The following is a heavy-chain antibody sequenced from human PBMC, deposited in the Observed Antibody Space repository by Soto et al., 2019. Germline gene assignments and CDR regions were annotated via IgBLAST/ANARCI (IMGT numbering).Heavy chain of an antibody. D-gene: IGHD4-17*01. V-gene: IGHV4-28*01. CDR1: GYSISSSNW. J-gene: IGHJ6*02. CDR3: AKTVGHKNDYYGIDV. Sequence: SETLSLTCAVSGYSISSSNWWGWIRQPPGKGLEWIGFIYYSGSTYNNPSLKSRVTMSVDTSKNQFSLNLSSVTAVDTAVYYCAKTVGHKNDYYGIDVWGQGTTVTVS. CDR2: IYYSGST.